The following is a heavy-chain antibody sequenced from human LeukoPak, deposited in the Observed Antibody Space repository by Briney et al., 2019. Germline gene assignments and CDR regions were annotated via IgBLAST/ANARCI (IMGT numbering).Heavy chain of an antibody. CDR3: ARGTGTTVLYYYYGIDV. Sequence: SETLSLTCAVYGGSFSGYYWSWIRQPPGKGLEWIGEINHSGSTNYNPSLQSRVTISVDTSKNQFSLKLSSVTAADTAVYYCARGTGTTVLYYYYGIDVCGKGTTVTVSS. CDR2: INHSGST. CDR1: GGSFSGYY. D-gene: IGHD1-1*01. V-gene: IGHV4-34*01. J-gene: IGHJ6*04.